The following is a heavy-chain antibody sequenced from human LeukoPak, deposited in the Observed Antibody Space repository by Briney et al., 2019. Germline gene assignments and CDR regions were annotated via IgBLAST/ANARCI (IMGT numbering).Heavy chain of an antibody. CDR2: INPNSGGT. CDR3: ARDRRITMVRGEFDY. D-gene: IGHD3-10*01. J-gene: IGHJ4*02. V-gene: IGHV1-2*02. CDR1: GYTFTGYY. Sequence: ASVKVSCKASGYTFTGYYMHWVRQAPGRGLEWMGWINPNSGGTNYAQKFQGRVTMTRDTSISTAYMELSRLRSDDTAVYYCARDRRITMVRGEFDYWGQGTLVTVSS.